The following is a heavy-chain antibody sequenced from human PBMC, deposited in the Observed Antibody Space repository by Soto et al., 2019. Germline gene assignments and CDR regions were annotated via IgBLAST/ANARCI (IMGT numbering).Heavy chain of an antibody. J-gene: IGHJ5*02. CDR1: GGTFSSYA. D-gene: IGHD1-1*01. Sequence: GASVKVSCKASGGTFSSYAISWVRQAPGQGLEWMGGIIPIFGTANYAQKFQGRVTITADKSTSTAYMELSSVRSEDTAVYYCASLGGNAISGWFDPWGQGTLVTVSS. CDR2: IIPIFGTA. CDR3: ASLGGNAISGWFDP. V-gene: IGHV1-69*06.